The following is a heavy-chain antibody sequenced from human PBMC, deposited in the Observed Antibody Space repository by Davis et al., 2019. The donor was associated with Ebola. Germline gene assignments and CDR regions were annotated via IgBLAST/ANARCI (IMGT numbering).Heavy chain of an antibody. V-gene: IGHV1-18*01. J-gene: IGHJ6*02. CDR3: ARDRTGAYCSGGSCYAGYYYGLDV. D-gene: IGHD2-15*01. Sequence: ASVTVSCQASGYSFSSYSISWVRQAPGQGLEWMGWISNYNGKTYYAQNFQGRVTMTTDTSTSTVYMDLRSLRSDDTAVYYCARDRTGAYCSGGSCYAGYYYGLDVWGQGTTVTVSS. CDR2: ISNYNGKT. CDR1: GYSFSSYS.